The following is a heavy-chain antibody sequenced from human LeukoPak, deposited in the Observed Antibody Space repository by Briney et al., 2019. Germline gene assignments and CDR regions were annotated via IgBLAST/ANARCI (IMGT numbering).Heavy chain of an antibody. J-gene: IGHJ3*02. V-gene: IGHV1-69*01. Sequence: SVKVSCKXSGGTFSSYAISWVRQAPGQGLEWMGGIIPIFGTANYAQKFQGRVTITADESTSTAYMELSSLRSEDTAVYYCAVHCSSTSCYRKIDAFDIWGQGTMVTVSS. D-gene: IGHD2-2*01. CDR2: IIPIFGTA. CDR1: GGTFSSYA. CDR3: AVHCSSTSCYRKIDAFDI.